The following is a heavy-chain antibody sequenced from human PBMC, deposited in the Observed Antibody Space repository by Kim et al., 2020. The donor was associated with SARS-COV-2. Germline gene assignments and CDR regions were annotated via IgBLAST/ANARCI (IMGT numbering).Heavy chain of an antibody. V-gene: IGHV4-39*01. CDR3: ARMGGSSWYPVDY. Sequence: SETLSLTCTVSGGSISSSSYYWGWIRQPPGKGLEWIGSIYYSGSTYYNPSLKSRVTISVDTSKNQFSLKLSSVTAADTAVYYCARMGGSSWYPVDYWGQGTLVTVSS. CDR2: IYYSGST. D-gene: IGHD6-13*01. J-gene: IGHJ4*02. CDR1: GGSISSSSYY.